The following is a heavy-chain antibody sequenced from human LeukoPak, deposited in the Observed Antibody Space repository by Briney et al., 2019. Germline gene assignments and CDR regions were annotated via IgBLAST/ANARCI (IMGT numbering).Heavy chain of an antibody. CDR2: ISGSADYT. J-gene: IGHJ4*02. CDR1: GFTFSSYA. CDR3: AKEAAIAALGGFDY. D-gene: IGHD6-13*01. V-gene: IGHV3-23*01. Sequence: GGSLRLSCAASGFTFSSYAMSWVHQAPGEGLEWVSAISGSADYTYYAASVKGRFTISGDNFKHTVYLQMSGLRAEDTAIYYCAKEAAIAALGGFDYWGQGSLVTVSS.